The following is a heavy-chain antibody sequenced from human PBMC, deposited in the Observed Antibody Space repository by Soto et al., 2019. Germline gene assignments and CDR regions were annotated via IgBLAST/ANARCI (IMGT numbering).Heavy chain of an antibody. CDR1: GGSVSSGSYY. V-gene: IGHV4-61*01. D-gene: IGHD3-10*01. J-gene: IGHJ4*02. CDR3: ARDPRIKLHSFDY. Sequence: SETLSLPCTVSGGSVSSGSYYRSWIRQPPGKGLEWIGYIYYSGSTNYNPSLKSRVTISVDTSKNQFSLKLSSVTAADTAVYYCARDPRIKLHSFDYWGQGTLVTVSS. CDR2: IYYSGST.